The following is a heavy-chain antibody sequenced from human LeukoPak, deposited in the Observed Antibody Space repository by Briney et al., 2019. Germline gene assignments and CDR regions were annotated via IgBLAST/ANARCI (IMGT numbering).Heavy chain of an antibody. V-gene: IGHV1-69*01. D-gene: IGHD4-17*01. CDR2: IIPIFGTA. Sequence: GSSVKVSCKASGGSFNSFTISWVRQAPGQGLEWMGGIIPIFGTANYAQKFQGRVTITADESTSIAYMELSSLRSEDTAAYYCAREVDGAYYFDYWGQGTLVTVSS. CDR3: AREVDGAYYFDY. J-gene: IGHJ4*02. CDR1: GGSFNSFT.